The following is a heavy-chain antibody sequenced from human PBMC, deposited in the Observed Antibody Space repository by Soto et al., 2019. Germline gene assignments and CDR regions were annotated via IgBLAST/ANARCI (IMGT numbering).Heavy chain of an antibody. CDR1: GYTFTTYG. Sequence: QVQLVQSGGEVKKPGASVKVSCKTSGYTFTTYGISWVRQAPGQGLEWVGWISAYSGKTHYAQKFQAKVTMTTDTSTNTAYLELRSLRPDDTAVYYCARDPYLGDHQYWGQGTLVTVSS. V-gene: IGHV1-18*01. D-gene: IGHD3-16*01. CDR3: ARDPYLGDHQY. CDR2: ISAYSGKT. J-gene: IGHJ4*02.